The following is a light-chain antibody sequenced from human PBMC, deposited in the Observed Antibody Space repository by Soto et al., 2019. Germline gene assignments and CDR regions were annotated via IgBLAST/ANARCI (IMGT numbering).Light chain of an antibody. CDR1: QSISSY. CDR2: DAS. Sequence: DIQMTQSPSSLSASVGDRVTITCRASQSISSYLNWYQQKPGKAPNLLIYDASSLQSGVQSRFSGSGSGTDFTLTIRSLQPEDFATYYCQQSYSIPYTFGQGTKVDIK. CDR3: QQSYSIPYT. V-gene: IGKV1-39*01. J-gene: IGKJ2*01.